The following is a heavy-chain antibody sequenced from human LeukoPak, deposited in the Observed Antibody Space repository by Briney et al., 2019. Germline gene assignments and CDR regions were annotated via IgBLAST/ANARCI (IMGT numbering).Heavy chain of an antibody. CDR3: ARDSRYDILTGYYQYGMDV. Sequence: GGSLRLSCAASGFTVSSNYMSWVRQAPGKGLEWVSVIYSGGSTYYADSVKGRFTISRDNSKNTLYLQMNSLRAEDTAVYYCARDSRYDILTGYYQYGMDVWGQGTTVTVSS. V-gene: IGHV3-66*01. D-gene: IGHD3-9*01. J-gene: IGHJ6*02. CDR2: IYSGGST. CDR1: GFTVSSNY.